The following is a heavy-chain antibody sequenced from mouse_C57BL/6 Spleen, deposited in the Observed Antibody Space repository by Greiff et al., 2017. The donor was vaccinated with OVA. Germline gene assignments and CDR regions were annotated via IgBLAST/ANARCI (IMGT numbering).Heavy chain of an antibody. V-gene: IGHV1-53*01. CDR3: ASVWDYYGSPFDY. J-gene: IGHJ2*01. CDR2: INPSNGGT. D-gene: IGHD1-1*01. CDR1: GYTFTSYW. Sequence: QVQLQQPGTELVKPGASVKLSCKASGYTFTSYWMHWVKQRPGQGLEWIGNINPSNGGTNYNEKFKSKATLTVDKSSSTAYMQLSSLTSADSSVFYCASVWDYYGSPFDYWGQGTTLTVSS.